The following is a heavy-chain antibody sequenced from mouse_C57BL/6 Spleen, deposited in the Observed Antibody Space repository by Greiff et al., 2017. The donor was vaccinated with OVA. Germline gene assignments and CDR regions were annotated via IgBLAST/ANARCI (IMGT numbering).Heavy chain of an antibody. V-gene: IGHV1-5*01. D-gene: IGHD5-1*01. CDR2: IYPGNSDT. CDR1: GYTFTSYW. Sequence: EVQLQESGTVLARPGASVKMSCKTSGYTFTSYWMHWVKQRPGQGLEWIGAIYPGNSDTSYNQKFKGKAKLTAVTSASTAYMELSSLTNEDSAVYYCTTTYPGPGYYFDYWGQGTTLTVSS. CDR3: TTTYPGPGYYFDY. J-gene: IGHJ2*01.